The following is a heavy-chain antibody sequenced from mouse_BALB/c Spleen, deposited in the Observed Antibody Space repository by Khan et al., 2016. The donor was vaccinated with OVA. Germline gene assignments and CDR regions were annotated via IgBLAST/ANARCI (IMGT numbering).Heavy chain of an antibody. Sequence: QVQLKQSGPGLVQPSQSLSITCTVSGFSLTTYGVHWVRQSPGKGLEWLGLIWSGGNTDYNAAFISRLTIRKDNSKSQVFFKMNSLQADDTDIYYCARNSYMYDFTYWGQGTLVTVSA. D-gene: IGHD2-14*01. V-gene: IGHV2-4-1*01. J-gene: IGHJ3*01. CDR3: ARNSYMYDFTY. CDR1: GFSLTTYG. CDR2: IWSGGNT.